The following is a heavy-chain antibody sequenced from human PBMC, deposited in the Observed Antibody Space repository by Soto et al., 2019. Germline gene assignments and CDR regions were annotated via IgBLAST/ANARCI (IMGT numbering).Heavy chain of an antibody. D-gene: IGHD6-13*01. V-gene: IGHV1-18*01. Sequence: QVQLVQSGAEVKKPGASVKVSCKASGYTFTSYDISWVRHAPGQGLEWMGWISSYNGNTNYAQKLQGRVTMTTDTSTSTAYRELRSLRSDDTAVYYCARDPHGAAAGTIWFDPWGQGTLVTVSS. CDR2: ISSYNGNT. J-gene: IGHJ5*02. CDR3: ARDPHGAAAGTIWFDP. CDR1: GYTFTSYD.